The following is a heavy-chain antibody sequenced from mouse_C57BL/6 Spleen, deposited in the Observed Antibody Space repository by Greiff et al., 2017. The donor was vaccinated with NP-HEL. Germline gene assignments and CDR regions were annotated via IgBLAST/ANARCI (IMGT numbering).Heavy chain of an antibody. CDR3: AREPYAPFDY. CDR2: ISDGGSYT. D-gene: IGHD2-12*01. Sequence: EVKVVESGGGLVKPGGSLKLSCAASGFTFSSYAMSWVRQTPEKRLEWVATISDGGSYTYYPDNVKGRFTISRDNAKNNLYLQMSHLKSEDTAMYYCAREPYAPFDYWGQGTTLTVSS. J-gene: IGHJ2*01. CDR1: GFTFSSYA. V-gene: IGHV5-4*01.